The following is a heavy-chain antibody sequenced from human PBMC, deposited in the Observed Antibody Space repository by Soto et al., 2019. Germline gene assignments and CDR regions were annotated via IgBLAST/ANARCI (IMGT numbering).Heavy chain of an antibody. CDR2: INPNSGGT. CDR1: GYTFTGYY. J-gene: IGHJ5*02. CDR3: ARDRSSSSEGWLDP. V-gene: IGHV1-2*02. Sequence: VASVKVSCKASGYTFTGYYMHWVRQAPGQGLEWMGWINPNSGGTNYAQKFQGRVTMTRDTSISTAYMELSRLRSDDTAVYYCARDRSSSSEGWLDPWGQGTLVTVSS. D-gene: IGHD6-6*01.